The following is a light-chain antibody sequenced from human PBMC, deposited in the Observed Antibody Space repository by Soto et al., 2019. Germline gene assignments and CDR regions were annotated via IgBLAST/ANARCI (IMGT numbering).Light chain of an antibody. CDR2: KAS. J-gene: IGKJ1*01. CDR1: QSLNRDY. V-gene: IGKV1-5*03. CDR3: HQYDSYPRT. Sequence: IQMTQSPSTLSASLGDRVTMTCRASQSLNRDYLAWYQQKPGKAPKLLIYKASTLETDVPSRFSGGGSVTAFTLTISGLQADDFATNYCHQYDSYPRTFGQGTKVDLK.